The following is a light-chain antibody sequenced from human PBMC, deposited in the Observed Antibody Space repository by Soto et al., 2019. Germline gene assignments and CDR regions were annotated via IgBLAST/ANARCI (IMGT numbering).Light chain of an antibody. J-gene: IGLJ1*01. CDR3: GAWDDILNGYV. Sequence: QSALTQPPSASGTPGQRVTISCSGSRSNIGSNTVNWYQQLPGAAPKVLIQNNNQRPSGVPDRFSGSKSGTSASLAISGLQSGDEADYYCGAWDDILNGYVFGFGTKV. CDR2: NNN. CDR1: RSNIGSNT. V-gene: IGLV1-44*01.